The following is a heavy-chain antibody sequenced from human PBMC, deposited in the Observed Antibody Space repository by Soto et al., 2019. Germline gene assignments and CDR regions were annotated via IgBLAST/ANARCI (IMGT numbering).Heavy chain of an antibody. Sequence: ASVKVSCKASGYTFTGYYMHWVRQAPGQGLEWMGWINPNSGGTNYAQKFQGRVTMTRDTSISTAYMELSRLRSDDTALCYCASAGPRIAVAGISLYCMDGCRQLPTVP. CDR3: ASAGPRIAVAGISLYCMDG. J-gene: IGHJ6*02. CDR2: INPNSGGT. D-gene: IGHD6-19*01. V-gene: IGHV1-2*02. CDR1: GYTFTGYY.